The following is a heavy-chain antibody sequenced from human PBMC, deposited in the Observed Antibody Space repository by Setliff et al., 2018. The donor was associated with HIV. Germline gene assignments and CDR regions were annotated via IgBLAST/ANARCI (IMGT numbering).Heavy chain of an antibody. CDR2: INAGNGNT. D-gene: IGHD3-22*01. Sequence: ASVKVSCKASGYTFTSYGISWVRQAPGQRLEWMGWINAGNGNTKYSQKFQGRVTMTTDTSTSTAYMELRSLRSDDTAVYYCARIGPFAYDSSGYAHYWGQGTLVTVSS. V-gene: IGHV1-18*01. CDR3: ARIGPFAYDSSGYAHY. J-gene: IGHJ4*02. CDR1: GYTFTSYG.